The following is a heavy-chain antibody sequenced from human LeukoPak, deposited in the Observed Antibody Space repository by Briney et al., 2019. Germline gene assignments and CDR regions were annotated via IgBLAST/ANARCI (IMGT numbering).Heavy chain of an antibody. Sequence: SETLSLTCAVYGGSFSGYYWSWIRQPPGKGLEWIGEINHSGSANYNPSLKSRVTLSIDTSKNQFSLILSSVTAADTAVYYCARSAEYSSAWGQGTRVTVSS. J-gene: IGHJ5*02. V-gene: IGHV4-34*01. CDR1: GGSFSGYY. D-gene: IGHD6-19*01. CDR2: INHSGSA. CDR3: ARSAEYSSA.